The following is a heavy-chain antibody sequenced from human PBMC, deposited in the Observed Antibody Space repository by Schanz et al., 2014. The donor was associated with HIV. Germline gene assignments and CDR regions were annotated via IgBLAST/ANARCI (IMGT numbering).Heavy chain of an antibody. CDR2: INSNEGTT. CDR1: GFIFTTST. V-gene: IGHV3-74*02. D-gene: IGHD4-17*01. J-gene: IGHJ6*02. CDR3: VRLMSSDYDFYHYGMDV. Sequence: EVQLLESGGGLVQPGGSLRLSCAASGFIFTTSTMTWVRLAPGKGLVWVSRINSNEGTTDYADSVKGRFTISRDNAKNTLYLQMNSLRAEDTAVYYCVRLMSSDYDFYHYGMDVWGQGTTVIVSS.